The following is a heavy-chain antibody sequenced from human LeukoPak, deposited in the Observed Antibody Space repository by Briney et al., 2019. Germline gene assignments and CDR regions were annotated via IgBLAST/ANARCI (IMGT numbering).Heavy chain of an antibody. Sequence: PGGSLRLSCAASGFTFDDYAMHWVRQAPGKGLEWVSGISWNSGSIGYADSVKGRFTISRDNAKNSLYLQMNSLRAEDTALYYCAKGPSSSSWYYFDYWGQGTLVTVSS. CDR1: GFTFDDYA. J-gene: IGHJ4*02. CDR2: ISWNSGSI. V-gene: IGHV3-9*01. D-gene: IGHD6-13*01. CDR3: AKGPSSSSWYYFDY.